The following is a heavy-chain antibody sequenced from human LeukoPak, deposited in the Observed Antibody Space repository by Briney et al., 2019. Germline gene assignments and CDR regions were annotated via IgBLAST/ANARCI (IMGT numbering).Heavy chain of an antibody. V-gene: IGHV3-74*01. D-gene: IGHD6-13*01. CDR3: ARDANPTAGYGSSWYISDKKNNWFDP. CDR1: GFTFSSYW. J-gene: IGHJ5*02. CDR2: INSDGSST. Sequence: GGSLRLSCAASGFTFSSYWMHWVRQAPGKGLVWVSRINSDGSSTSYADSVKGRFTISRDNAKNTLYLQMNSLRAEDTAVYYCARDANPTAGYGSSWYISDKKNNWFDPWGQGTLVTVSS.